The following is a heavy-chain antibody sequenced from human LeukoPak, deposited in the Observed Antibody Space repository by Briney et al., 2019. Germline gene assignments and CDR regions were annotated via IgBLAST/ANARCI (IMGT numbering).Heavy chain of an antibody. CDR2: INSDGSST. Sequence: PGGSLRLSCAASGFTFSSYWMHWVRQAPGKGLVWVSRINSDGSSTSYADSVKGRFTISRDNAKNPLYLQMNSLRAEDTAVYYCAREDCSSTSCYRGNDYWGQGTLVTVSS. D-gene: IGHD2-2*02. J-gene: IGHJ4*02. V-gene: IGHV3-74*01. CDR3: AREDCSSTSCYRGNDY. CDR1: GFTFSSYW.